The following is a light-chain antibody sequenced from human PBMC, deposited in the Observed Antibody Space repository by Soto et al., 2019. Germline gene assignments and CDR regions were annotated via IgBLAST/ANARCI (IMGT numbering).Light chain of an antibody. V-gene: IGKV1-39*01. CDR3: QQSYSTPYT. J-gene: IGKJ2*01. CDR2: AAS. Sequence: DIQMTQSPSSLSASVGDRVTITCRASQSISSYLNWYQQKPGKAPKLLIYAASSLESGVPSRFSGSGSGTDFTLTISSLQPEDFATYHCQQSYSTPYTVGEGTKLEIK. CDR1: QSISSY.